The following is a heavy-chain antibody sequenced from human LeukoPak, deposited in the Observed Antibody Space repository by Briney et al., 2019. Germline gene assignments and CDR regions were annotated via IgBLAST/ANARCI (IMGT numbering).Heavy chain of an antibody. CDR3: ATQRGYYYYGMDV. Sequence: GGSLRLSCAASGFTFSSYAMSWVRQAPGKGLEWVSAISGSGGSTYYADSVKGRFTIPRDNSKNTLYLQMNSLRAEDTAVYYCATQRGYYYYGMDVWGQGTTVTVSS. CDR1: GFTFSSYA. J-gene: IGHJ6*02. V-gene: IGHV3-23*01. CDR2: ISGSGGST. D-gene: IGHD3-16*01.